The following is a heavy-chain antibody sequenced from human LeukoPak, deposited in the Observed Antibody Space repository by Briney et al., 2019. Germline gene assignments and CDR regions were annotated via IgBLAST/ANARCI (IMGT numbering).Heavy chain of an antibody. CDR3: AKYGSGQLWLLGWYFDF. D-gene: IGHD3-16*01. J-gene: IGHJ2*01. CDR2: ISHDGAST. Sequence: PGGSQRLSCAASGYTFYNYAVTWVRQAPGKGLEWVSSISHDGASTHYADSVKGRFPITRDNSKNKVFLKMDSLRAGHAAVYFCAKYGSGQLWLLGWYFDFWGRGTLVSVSS. V-gene: IGHV3-23*01. CDR1: GYTFYNYA.